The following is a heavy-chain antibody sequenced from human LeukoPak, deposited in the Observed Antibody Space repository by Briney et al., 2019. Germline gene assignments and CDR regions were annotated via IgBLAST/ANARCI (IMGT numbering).Heavy chain of an antibody. CDR3: ARQLCSGGSCYDWFDP. Sequence: GESLKISCKGSGYSFTSYWIGWVRQMPGKGLEWMGIIYPGDSDTRYSPSFQGQVNISADKSISTAYLQWSSLKASDTAMYYCARQLCSGGSCYDWFDPWGQGTLVTVSS. J-gene: IGHJ5*02. V-gene: IGHV5-51*01. D-gene: IGHD2-15*01. CDR2: IYPGDSDT. CDR1: GYSFTSYW.